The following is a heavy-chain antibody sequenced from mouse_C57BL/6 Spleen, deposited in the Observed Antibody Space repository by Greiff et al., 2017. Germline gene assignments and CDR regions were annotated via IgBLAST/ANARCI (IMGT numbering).Heavy chain of an antibody. CDR2: INPSTGGT. D-gene: IGHD1-2*01. CDR3: ARSIDYYGPMDD. J-gene: IGHJ4*01. V-gene: IGHV1-42*01. Sequence: VQLKQSGPELVKPGASVKISCKASGYSFTGYYMNWVKPSPEKSLEWIGEINPSTGGTTYNQKFKAKATLTVDKSSSTAYMQRKSLTSEDSAVYYCARSIDYYGPMDDWGQGTSVTVSS. CDR1: GYSFTGYY.